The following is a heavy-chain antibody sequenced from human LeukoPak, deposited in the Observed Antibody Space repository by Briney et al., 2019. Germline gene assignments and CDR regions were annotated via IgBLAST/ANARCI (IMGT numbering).Heavy chain of an antibody. CDR1: GFSFNSAA. CDR3: VKESRSAGSLH. D-gene: IGHD3-10*01. V-gene: IGHV3-23*01. CDR2: VSSSGANT. Sequence: GGSLRLSCAASGFSFNSAAMTWVRQAPGKGLEWVSLVSSSGANTYYADSVKGRFTISRDNSKNTVYLQMSSLRAEDTAVYHCVKESRSAGSLHWGQGTLVTVSS. J-gene: IGHJ4*02.